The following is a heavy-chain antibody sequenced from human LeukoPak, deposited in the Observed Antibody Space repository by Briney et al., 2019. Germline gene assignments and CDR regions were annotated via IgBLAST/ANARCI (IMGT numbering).Heavy chain of an antibody. CDR2: INPNSGGA. Sequence: ASVKVSCKASVYTFTGYYMHWVRQAPGQGLEWMGWINPNSGGANYAQQPQSRVTTTRDTSISTAYMELSRLRSDDTAVYYGARGEVGYCSGGSCYSGPWRWFDPWRQGTLVTVSS. D-gene: IGHD2-15*01. CDR1: VYTFTGYY. J-gene: IGHJ5*02. CDR3: ARGEVGYCSGGSCYSGPWRWFDP. V-gene: IGHV1-2*02.